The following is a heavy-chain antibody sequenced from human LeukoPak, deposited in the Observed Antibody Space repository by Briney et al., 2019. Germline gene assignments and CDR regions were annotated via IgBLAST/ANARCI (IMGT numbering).Heavy chain of an antibody. CDR1: GFTFSSYS. J-gene: IGHJ4*02. CDR3: ARDRMVRGVIDY. Sequence: GSLRLSCAASGFTFSSYSMNWVRQAPGKGLEWVSSISSSSSYIYYADSVKGRFTISRDNAKNSLYLQMNSLRAEDTAVYYCARDRMVRGVIDYWGQGTLVTVSS. CDR2: ISSSSSYI. V-gene: IGHV3-21*01. D-gene: IGHD3-10*01.